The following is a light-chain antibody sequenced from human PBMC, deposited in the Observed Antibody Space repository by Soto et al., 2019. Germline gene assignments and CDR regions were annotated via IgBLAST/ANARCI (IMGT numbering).Light chain of an antibody. V-gene: IGKV1-39*01. J-gene: IGKJ1*01. CDR2: AAS. CDR3: LQSYTTPRT. CDR1: QSITTY. Sequence: DIQMTQSPSSLSASVGDRVTITCRASQSITTYLNWYQQKPGQAPRLLIYAASSLQSGVPSRFSGSGSGTDFTLTISSLQPEDFATYYYLQSYTTPRTFGQGTKVEIK.